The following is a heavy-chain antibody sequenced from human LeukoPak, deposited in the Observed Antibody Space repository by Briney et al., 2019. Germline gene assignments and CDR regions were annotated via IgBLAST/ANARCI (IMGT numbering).Heavy chain of an antibody. CDR3: ARTNYYDSSGYSDY. Sequence: ASVKVSCKASGYTFTSYGISWVRQAPGQGLEWMGWISTYNGNTNYAQKLQGRVTMTTDTSTSTAYMELRSLRSDDTAVYYCARTNYYDSSGYSDYWGQGTLVTVSS. CDR1: GYTFTSYG. J-gene: IGHJ4*02. V-gene: IGHV1-18*01. D-gene: IGHD3-22*01. CDR2: ISTYNGNT.